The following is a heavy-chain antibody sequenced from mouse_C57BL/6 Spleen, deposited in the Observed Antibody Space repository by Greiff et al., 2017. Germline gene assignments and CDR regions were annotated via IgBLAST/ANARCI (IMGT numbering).Heavy chain of an antibody. D-gene: IGHD1-1*01. CDR1: GYTFTSYW. V-gene: IGHV1-59*01. CDR3: ARGVTTVVEGYFDV. Sequence: VQLQQSGAELVRPGTSVKLSCKASGYTFTSYWMHWVKQRPGQGLEWIGVIDPSDSYTNYNQKFKGKATLTVDTSSSTAYMQLSSLTSEDSAVYYCARGVTTVVEGYFDVWGTGTTVTVSS. CDR2: IDPSDSYT. J-gene: IGHJ1*03.